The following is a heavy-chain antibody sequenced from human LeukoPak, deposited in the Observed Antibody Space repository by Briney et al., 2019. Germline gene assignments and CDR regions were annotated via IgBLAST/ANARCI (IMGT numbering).Heavy chain of an antibody. D-gene: IGHD5-18*01. V-gene: IGHV4-38-2*02. Sequence: SETLSLTCTVSNYSISSGYYWSWIRQPPGKGLEWIGEINHSGSTNYNPSLKSRVTISVDTSKNQFSLKLSSVTAADTAVYYCARGRIRGYSYGYPLDYWGQGTLVTVSS. CDR1: NYSISSGYY. CDR2: INHSGST. J-gene: IGHJ4*02. CDR3: ARGRIRGYSYGYPLDY.